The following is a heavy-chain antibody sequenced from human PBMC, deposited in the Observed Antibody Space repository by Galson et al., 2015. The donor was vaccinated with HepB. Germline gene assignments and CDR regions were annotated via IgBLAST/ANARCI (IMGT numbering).Heavy chain of an antibody. D-gene: IGHD5-18*01. J-gene: IGHJ6*02. CDR3: AREGVERLWLREYYYGMDV. V-gene: IGHV1-69*04. CDR2: IIPILGIA. CDR1: GGTFSSYA. Sequence: SVKVSCKASGGTFSSYAISWVRQAPGQGLEWMGRIIPILGIANYAQKFQGRVTITADKSTSTAYMELSSLRSEDTAVYYCAREGVERLWLREYYYGMDVWGQGTTVTVSS.